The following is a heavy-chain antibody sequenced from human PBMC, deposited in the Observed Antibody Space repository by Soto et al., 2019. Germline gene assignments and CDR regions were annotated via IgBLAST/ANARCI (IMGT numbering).Heavy chain of an antibody. D-gene: IGHD1-20*01. V-gene: IGHV3-30*03. CDR1: GFIFSNYG. CDR3: AGSSYNWNDYDFYYGRDV. Sequence: QVQLVESGGGVVRPGRSLRLSCEASGFIFSNYGMHWVRQAPGKGLEWVAVISYDGNNRYYADSVKGRVTISRDNSKNTLYLQMTSLRAEDTAVYYCAGSSYNWNDYDFYYGRDVWGQGTTVTVSS. CDR2: ISYDGNNR. J-gene: IGHJ6*02.